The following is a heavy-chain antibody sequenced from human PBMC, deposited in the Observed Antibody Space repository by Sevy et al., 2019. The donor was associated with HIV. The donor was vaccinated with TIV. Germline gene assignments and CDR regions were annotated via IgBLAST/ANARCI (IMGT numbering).Heavy chain of an antibody. J-gene: IGHJ3*02. CDR3: ARRRVEDYYGSGTPPLVNGPFDI. D-gene: IGHD3-10*01. Sequence: SETLSLTCTVSGGSISSSDNYWGWILQPPGKGLDWIASSYYSGSTYYNPSLKSRVTISVDTSKNQFSLKLRSVTAADTAVYYCARRRVEDYYGSGTPPLVNGPFDIWGQGTMVTVSS. CDR1: GGSISSSDNY. V-gene: IGHV4-39*01. CDR2: SYYSGST.